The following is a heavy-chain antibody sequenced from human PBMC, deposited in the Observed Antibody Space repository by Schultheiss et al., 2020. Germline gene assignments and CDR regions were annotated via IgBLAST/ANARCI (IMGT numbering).Heavy chain of an antibody. J-gene: IGHJ6*02. CDR2: ISGSGGST. V-gene: IGHV3-23*01. CDR1: GFTFSSYA. D-gene: IGHD3-3*01. Sequence: GGSLRLSCAASGFTFSSYAMSWVRQAPGKGLEWVSAISGSGGSTYYADSVKGRFTISRDNSKNTLYLQMNSLRAEDTAVYYCAKSSNPSEVAGAYDFWSGYYKQYYYYGMDVWGQGTTVTVSS. CDR3: AKSSNPSEVAGAYDFWSGYYKQYYYYGMDV.